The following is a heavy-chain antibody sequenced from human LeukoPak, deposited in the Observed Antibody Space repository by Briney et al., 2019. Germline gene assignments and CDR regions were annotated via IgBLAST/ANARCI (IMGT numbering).Heavy chain of an antibody. Sequence: PSETLSLTCTVSGGSISSSSYYWGWIRQPPGKGLEWIGSIYYSGSTCYNPSLKSRVTISVDTSKNQFSLKLSSVTAADTAVYYCARQTLDCSGGSCYGYFDYWGQGTLVTVSS. V-gene: IGHV4-39*01. D-gene: IGHD2-15*01. CDR1: GGSISSSSYY. J-gene: IGHJ4*02. CDR3: ARQTLDCSGGSCYGYFDY. CDR2: IYYSGST.